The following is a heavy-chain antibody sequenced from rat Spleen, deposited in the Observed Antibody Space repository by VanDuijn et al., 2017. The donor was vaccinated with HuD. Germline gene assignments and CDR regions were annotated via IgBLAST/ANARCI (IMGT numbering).Heavy chain of an antibody. CDR3: ARPPVYYGYDSDYFDY. J-gene: IGHJ2*01. CDR2: ISNEGSSA. D-gene: IGHD1-7*01. V-gene: IGHV5-22*01. CDR1: GFTFSDYY. Sequence: EVQLVESGGGLVQPGNSLKLSCAASGFTFSDYYMAWVRQAPKKGLEWVASISNEGSSAYYGDSVKGRFTISRDNAKNTLYLQMNSLRSEDTATYFCARPPVYYGYDSDYFDYWGQGVMVTVSS.